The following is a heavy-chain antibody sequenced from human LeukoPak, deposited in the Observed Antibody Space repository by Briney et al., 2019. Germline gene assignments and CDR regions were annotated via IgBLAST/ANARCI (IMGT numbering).Heavy chain of an antibody. D-gene: IGHD2-15*01. CDR1: GFTVSSNY. Sequence: GGSRRLSCAASGFTVSSNYMSWVRQAPGKGLEWVSVIYSGGSTYYADSVKGRFTISRDNSKNTLYLQMNSLRAEDTAVYYCARDPYCSGGTCYPAPYYGMDVWGQGTTVTVSS. J-gene: IGHJ6*02. CDR2: IYSGGST. CDR3: ARDPYCSGGTCYPAPYYGMDV. V-gene: IGHV3-66*01.